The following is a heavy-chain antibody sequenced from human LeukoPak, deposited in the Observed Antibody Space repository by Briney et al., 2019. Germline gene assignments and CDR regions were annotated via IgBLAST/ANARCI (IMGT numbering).Heavy chain of an antibody. CDR1: GGSFSGYY. J-gene: IGHJ4*02. CDR3: ARRSSGYYFDY. Sequence: SETLSLTCAVYGGSFSGYYWSWIRQPPGKGLEWIGEINHSGSTNYNPSLKSRVTISVDTSKNQFSLKLSSVTAADTAVYYCARRSSGYYFDYWGQGTLVTVSS. D-gene: IGHD3-22*01. V-gene: IGHV4-34*01. CDR2: INHSGST.